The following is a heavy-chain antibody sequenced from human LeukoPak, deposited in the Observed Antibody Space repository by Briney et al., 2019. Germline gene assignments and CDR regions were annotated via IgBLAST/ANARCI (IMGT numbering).Heavy chain of an antibody. CDR3: TRDCSGGSCYHDY. V-gene: IGHV3-49*04. Sequence: PGRSLRLSCTASGFTFGDYAMSWVRQAPGKGLEWVGFIRSKAYGGTTEYAASVKGRFTISRDDSKSIAYLQMNSLKTEDTAVYYCTRDCSGGSCYHDYWGQGTLVTVSS. D-gene: IGHD2-15*01. CDR2: IRSKAYGGTT. J-gene: IGHJ4*02. CDR1: GFTFGDYA.